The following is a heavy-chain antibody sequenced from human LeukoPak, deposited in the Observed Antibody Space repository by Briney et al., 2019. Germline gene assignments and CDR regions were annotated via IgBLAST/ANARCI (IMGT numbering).Heavy chain of an antibody. J-gene: IGHJ3*02. CDR3: ARDMVRGVITPSDAFDI. CDR2: ISAYNGNT. Sequence: GASVKVSCKASGYTFTSYVISWVRQAPRQGLEWMGWISAYNGNTNYAQKLQGRVTMTTDTSTSTAYMELRSLRSDDTAVYYCARDMVRGVITPSDAFDIWGQGTMVTVSS. D-gene: IGHD3-10*01. CDR1: GYTFTSYV. V-gene: IGHV1-18*01.